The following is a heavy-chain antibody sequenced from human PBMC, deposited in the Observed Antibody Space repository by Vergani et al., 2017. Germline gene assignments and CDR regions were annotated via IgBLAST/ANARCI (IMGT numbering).Heavy chain of an antibody. CDR3: AKGSGAVAGPAGS. D-gene: IGHD6-19*01. V-gene: IGHV4-34*01. CDR2: INHSGST. CDR1: GGSFSGYY. J-gene: IGHJ4*02. Sequence: QVQLQQWGAGLLKPSETLSLTCAVYGGSFSGYYWSWIRQPPGKGLEWIGEINHSGSTNYNPSLKSRVTISVDTSKNQFSLKLSSVTAADTAVYYCAKGSGAVAGPAGSWGQGTLVTVSS.